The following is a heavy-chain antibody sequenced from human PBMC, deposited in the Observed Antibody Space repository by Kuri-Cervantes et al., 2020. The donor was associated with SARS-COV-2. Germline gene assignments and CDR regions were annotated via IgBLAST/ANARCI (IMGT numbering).Heavy chain of an antibody. J-gene: IGHJ5*02. Sequence: GGSLRLSCAASGFTFSSYWMSWVRQAPGKGLEWVSAISGSGGSTYYADSVKGRFTISRDNSKNTLYLQMNSLRAEDTAVYYCAKGGNRDNWFDPWGQGTLVTVSS. CDR1: GFTFSSYW. CDR3: AKGGNRDNWFDP. D-gene: IGHD1-14*01. V-gene: IGHV3-23*01. CDR2: ISGSGGST.